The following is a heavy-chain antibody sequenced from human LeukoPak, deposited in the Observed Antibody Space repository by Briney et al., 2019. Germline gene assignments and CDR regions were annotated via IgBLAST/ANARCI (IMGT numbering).Heavy chain of an antibody. D-gene: IGHD3-22*01. Sequence: SETLSLTCAVYGGSFSGYYWSWIRQPPGKGLEWIGEINHSGSTNYNLSLKSRVTISVDTSKNQFSLKLSSVTAADTAVYYCARDYYDSSGYLRWGQGTLVTVSS. J-gene: IGHJ4*02. V-gene: IGHV4-34*01. CDR1: GGSFSGYY. CDR2: INHSGST. CDR3: ARDYYDSSGYLR.